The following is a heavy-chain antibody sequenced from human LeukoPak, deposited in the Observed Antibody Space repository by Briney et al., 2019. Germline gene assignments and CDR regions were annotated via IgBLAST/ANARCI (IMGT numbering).Heavy chain of an antibody. V-gene: IGHV3-43*02. Sequence: GGSLRLSCVASGLPIADFAMHRVRQAPGKGLEWVSLISGDGVSTFYADSVKGRFSISRDNSKNSLYLEMNSLRTEDAAMYYCAKESGKFDYWGQGTLVAVSS. J-gene: IGHJ4*02. CDR2: ISGDGVST. CDR1: GLPIADFA. CDR3: AKESGKFDY.